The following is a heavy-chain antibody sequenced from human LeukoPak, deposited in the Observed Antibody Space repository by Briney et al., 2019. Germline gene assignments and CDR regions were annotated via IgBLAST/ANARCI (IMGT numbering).Heavy chain of an antibody. J-gene: IGHJ5*02. D-gene: IGHD6-13*01. CDR1: GFIFSTYA. V-gene: IGHV3-23*01. CDR3: AKRPGSSTNWFDP. CDR2: ISGSGGST. Sequence: GGSLRLSCAASGFIFSTYAMSWVRQAPGKGLEWVSLISGSGGSTYYADSVKGRFTISRDNSKNTLYLQMNSLRAEDTAVYYCAKRPGSSTNWFDPWGQGTLVTVSS.